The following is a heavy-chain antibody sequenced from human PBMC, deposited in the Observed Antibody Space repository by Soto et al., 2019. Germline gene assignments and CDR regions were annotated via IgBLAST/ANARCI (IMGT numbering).Heavy chain of an antibody. Sequence: GASVKVSCKVSGYTLTELSMHWVRQAPGKGLEWMGGFDPEDGETIYAQKFQGGVTMTEDTSTDTAYMELSSLRSEDTAVYYCATSIRLYNWNYEAFDIWGQGTMVTVS. J-gene: IGHJ3*02. V-gene: IGHV1-24*01. CDR3: ATSIRLYNWNYEAFDI. CDR2: FDPEDGET. D-gene: IGHD1-7*01. CDR1: GYTLTELS.